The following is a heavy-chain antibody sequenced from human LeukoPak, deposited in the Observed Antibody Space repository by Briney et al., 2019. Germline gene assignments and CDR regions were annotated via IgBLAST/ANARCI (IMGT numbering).Heavy chain of an antibody. Sequence: SETLSLTCTVSGGSISSYYWSWIRQPPGKGLEWIGYIYYSGSTNYNPSLKSRVTISVDTSKNQFSLKLSSVTAADTAVYYCARHARGDYVMSWFDPWGQGTLVTVSS. J-gene: IGHJ5*02. CDR2: IYYSGST. CDR1: GGSISSYY. CDR3: ARHARGDYVMSWFDP. D-gene: IGHD4-17*01. V-gene: IGHV4-59*08.